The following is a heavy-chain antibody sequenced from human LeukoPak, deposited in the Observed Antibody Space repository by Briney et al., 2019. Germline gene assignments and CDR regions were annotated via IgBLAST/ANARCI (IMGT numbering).Heavy chain of an antibody. V-gene: IGHV4-61*02. J-gene: IGHJ5*02. CDR3: ARDKEYSSSSGFS. CDR2: IYTSGST. Sequence: PSETLSLTCTVSGGSISSGSYYWSWIRQPAGKGLEWIGRIYTSGSTNYNPSLKSRVTISVDTSKNQFSLKLSSVTAADTAVYYCARDKEYSSSSGFSWGQGTLVTVSP. CDR1: GGSISSGSYY. D-gene: IGHD6-6*01.